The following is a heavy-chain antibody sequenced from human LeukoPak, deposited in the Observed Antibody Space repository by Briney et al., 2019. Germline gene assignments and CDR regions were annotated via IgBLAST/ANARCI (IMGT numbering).Heavy chain of an antibody. CDR2: ITGSGDST. CDR1: GFTLSRYA. J-gene: IGHJ4*02. V-gene: IGHV3-23*01. Sequence: EGSLRLSCAASGFTLSRYAMSWVRQAPEKGLEWVSLITGSGDSTYYADSVKGRFTVSRDTQRNTLFLQMNSLSAEDTALYYCAKTIVGATATDYWGQGTLVTVSS. D-gene: IGHD1-26*01. CDR3: AKTIVGATATDY.